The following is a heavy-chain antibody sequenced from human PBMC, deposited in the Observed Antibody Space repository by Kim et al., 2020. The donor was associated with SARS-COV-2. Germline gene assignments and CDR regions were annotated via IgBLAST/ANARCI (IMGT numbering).Heavy chain of an antibody. CDR3: ARDVGGYYDSSGYYLFDY. V-gene: IGHV1-18*01. Sequence: ASVKVSCKASGYTFTSYGISWVRQAPGQGLEWMGWISAYNGNTNYAQKLQGRVTMTTDTSTSTAYMELRSLRSDDTAVYYCARDVGGYYDSSGYYLFDYWGQGTLVTVSS. CDR2: ISAYNGNT. J-gene: IGHJ4*02. CDR1: GYTFTSYG. D-gene: IGHD3-22*01.